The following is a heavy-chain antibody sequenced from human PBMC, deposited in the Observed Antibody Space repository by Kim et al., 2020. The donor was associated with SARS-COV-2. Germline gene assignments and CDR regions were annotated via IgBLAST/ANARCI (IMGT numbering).Heavy chain of an antibody. J-gene: IGHJ4*02. D-gene: IGHD1-26*01. CDR3: ARDGIVGTTTIHD. CDR2: ISSSRSHT. Sequence: GGSLRLSCAASGFTFSDYYMSWIRQAPGKGLEWVSYISSSRSHTNYADSVQGRFTISRDNAKHSLYLQFNSLRAEDTAVYYCARDGIVGTTTIHDWGQGTRVSVSS. V-gene: IGHV3-11*05. CDR1: GFTFSDYY.